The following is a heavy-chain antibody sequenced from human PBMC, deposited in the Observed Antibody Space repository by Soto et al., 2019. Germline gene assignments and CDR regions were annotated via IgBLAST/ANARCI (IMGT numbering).Heavy chain of an antibody. CDR2: ISAYNGNT. D-gene: IGHD2-15*01. CDR3: ARNLLAVKAFDI. J-gene: IGHJ3*02. V-gene: IGHV1-18*01. CDR1: GYTFTSYG. Sequence: ASVKVSCKASGYTFTSYGISWVRQAPGQGLEWMGWISAYNGNTNYAQKLQGRVTMTTDTSTSTAYMELRGLRSDDTAVYYCARNLLAVKAFDIWGQGSMVTVSS.